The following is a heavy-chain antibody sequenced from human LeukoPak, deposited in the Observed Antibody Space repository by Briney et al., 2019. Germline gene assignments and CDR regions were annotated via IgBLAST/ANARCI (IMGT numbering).Heavy chain of an antibody. CDR2: ISWNSASI. CDR3: AKDKAPLYSGYDWDLDF. Sequence: GGSLRLSCAASGFTFHQYAIHWVRQVPGKGLEWVSGISWNSASIGYADSVKGRFTISRDNAKNSVYLQMNSLRAEDAALYYCAKDKAPLYSGYDWDLDFWGQGNLVTVSS. CDR1: GFTFHQYA. D-gene: IGHD5-12*01. J-gene: IGHJ4*02. V-gene: IGHV3-9*01.